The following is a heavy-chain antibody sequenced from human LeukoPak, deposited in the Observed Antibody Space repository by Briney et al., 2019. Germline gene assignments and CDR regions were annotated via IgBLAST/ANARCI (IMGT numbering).Heavy chain of an antibody. D-gene: IGHD3-22*01. CDR3: ARDRDDSSGYYYGYFDY. V-gene: IGHV3-66*01. J-gene: IGHJ4*02. CDR2: IYSGGST. CDR1: GFAVSSNY. Sequence: GGSLRLSCAASGFAVSSNYMSWVRQAPGKGLEWVSVIYSGGSTYYADSVKGRFTISRDNSKNTLYLQMSSLRAEDTAVYYCARDRDDSSGYYYGYFDYWGQGTLVTVSS.